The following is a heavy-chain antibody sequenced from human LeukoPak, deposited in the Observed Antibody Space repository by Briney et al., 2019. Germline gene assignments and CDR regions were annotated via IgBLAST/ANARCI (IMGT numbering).Heavy chain of an antibody. V-gene: IGHV3-30*02. CDR3: AKRRFMTMVTISLAAFAI. CDR2: IQHDATST. D-gene: IGHD4/OR15-4a*01. J-gene: IGHJ3*02. Sequence: GGSLRLSSVASGPNFGSYVVHWGRQAPGKGLEWVAFIQHDATSTFYRDSVQGRFTISRDNYKNTAYLQMNSLRTEDTAVYYCAKRRFMTMVTISLAAFAICGAGTMVTVSS. CDR1: GPNFGSYV.